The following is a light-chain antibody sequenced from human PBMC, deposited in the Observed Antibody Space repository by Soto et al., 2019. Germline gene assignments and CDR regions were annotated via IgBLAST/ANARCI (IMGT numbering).Light chain of an antibody. J-gene: IGLJ1*01. V-gene: IGLV1-44*01. CDR2: SNN. CDR1: SSNIGSNT. Sequence: QSVLTQPPSASGTPGQRVTISCSGSSSNIGSNTVNWYQQLPGTAAKLLIYSNNQRPSGVPDRFSGSKSGTSASLAISGLQSEDEADYYCAAWDDSLNGRVFGTGTKLTVL. CDR3: AAWDDSLNGRV.